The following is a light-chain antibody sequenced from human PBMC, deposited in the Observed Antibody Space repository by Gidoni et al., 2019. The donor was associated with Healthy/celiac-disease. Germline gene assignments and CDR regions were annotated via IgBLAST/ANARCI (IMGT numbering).Light chain of an antibody. V-gene: IGKV1-5*01. CDR3: QQYNSYSHT. J-gene: IGKJ2*01. Sequence: DIQMTKSPSTLSASVGDRVTITCRASQSISSWLAWYQQKPGKAPKLLIYDASSLESGVPSRFSGSGSGTEFTLTISSLQPDDFATYYCQQYNSYSHTFGQGTKLEIK. CDR1: QSISSW. CDR2: DAS.